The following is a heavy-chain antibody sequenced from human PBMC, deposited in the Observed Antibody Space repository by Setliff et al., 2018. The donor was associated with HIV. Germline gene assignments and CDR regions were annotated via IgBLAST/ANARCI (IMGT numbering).Heavy chain of an antibody. J-gene: IGHJ3*01. D-gene: IGHD2-2*01. V-gene: IGHV4-4*02. CDR3: ARDDSIVLVPAIMRGDGFDF. CDR1: GGSISSRNW. Sequence: SETLSLTCAVSGGSISSRNWWSWVRQPPGKGLEWIGEIYHRGSTNYNPSLKSRVTISVDKSKNQFSLKLISVTAADTAVYYCARDDSIVLVPAIMRGDGFDFWGQGTMVTVSS. CDR2: IYHRGST.